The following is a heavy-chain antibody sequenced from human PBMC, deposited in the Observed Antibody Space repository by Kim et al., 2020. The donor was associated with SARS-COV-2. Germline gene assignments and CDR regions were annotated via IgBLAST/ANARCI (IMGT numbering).Heavy chain of an antibody. Sequence: SVTGRFTIPRNNSKNPLYLQMNSLRAEDTAVYYCANLDTAKWDYNYGMDVWGQGTTVTVSS. D-gene: IGHD1-26*01. J-gene: IGHJ6*02. V-gene: IGHV3-23*01. CDR3: ANLDTAKWDYNYGMDV.